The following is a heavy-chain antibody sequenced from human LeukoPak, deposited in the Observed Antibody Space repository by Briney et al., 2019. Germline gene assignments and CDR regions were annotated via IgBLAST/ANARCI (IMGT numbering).Heavy chain of an antibody. V-gene: IGHV3-74*01. D-gene: IGHD6-19*01. J-gene: IGHJ4*02. CDR2: INTDGTVT. CDR1: GFTFSKYW. CDR3: ATKQWLAPPPDS. Sequence: GGSLRLSGAASGFTFSKYWMLWVRQAPGKGLESVSRINTDGTVTTYADSVKGRFTVSRDNADNTMFLQMNSVRDEDTAVYYCATKQWLAPPPDSWGQGTPVTVSS.